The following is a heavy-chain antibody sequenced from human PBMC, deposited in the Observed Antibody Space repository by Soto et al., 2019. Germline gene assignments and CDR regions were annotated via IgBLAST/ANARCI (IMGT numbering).Heavy chain of an antibody. V-gene: IGHV1-69*13. CDR2: IIPIFGTA. D-gene: IGHD5-12*01. Sequence: SVKVSWKASGGTFSSYAISWVRQAPGQGLEWMGGIIPIFGTANYAQKFQGRVTITADESTSTAYMELSSLRSEDTAVYYCAGYSGYDYWFDPWGQGTLVTVSS. CDR3: AGYSGYDYWFDP. CDR1: GGTFSSYA. J-gene: IGHJ5*02.